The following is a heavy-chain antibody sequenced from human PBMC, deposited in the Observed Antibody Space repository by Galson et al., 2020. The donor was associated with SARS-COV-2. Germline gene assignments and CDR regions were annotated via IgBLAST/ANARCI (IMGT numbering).Heavy chain of an antibody. J-gene: IGHJ3*02. Sequence: VSGPTLVKPTQTLTLPCTFPGFSLSTSGTCVSWIRQPPGKALEWLARIDWDDDKYYSTSLKTRLTISKDTSKNQVVLTMTNMDPVDTATYYCARIRAAIVAFDIWGQGTMVTVSS. D-gene: IGHD2-2*01. V-gene: IGHV2-70*11. CDR1: GFSLSTSGTC. CDR3: ARIRAAIVAFDI. CDR2: IDWDDDK.